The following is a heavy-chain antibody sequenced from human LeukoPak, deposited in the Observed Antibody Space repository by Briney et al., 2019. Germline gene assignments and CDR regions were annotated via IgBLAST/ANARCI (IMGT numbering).Heavy chain of an antibody. CDR3: ARGFRYYYDSSGYYQSNYGMDV. Sequence: GASVTVSCKASGYTFTSYDINWVRQATGQGLEWMGWMNPNSGNTGYAQKFQGRVTMTRNTSISTAYMELSSLRSEDTAVYYCARGFRYYYDSSGYYQSNYGMDVWGQGTTVTVSS. CDR1: GYTFTSYD. J-gene: IGHJ6*02. D-gene: IGHD3-22*01. CDR2: MNPNSGNT. V-gene: IGHV1-8*01.